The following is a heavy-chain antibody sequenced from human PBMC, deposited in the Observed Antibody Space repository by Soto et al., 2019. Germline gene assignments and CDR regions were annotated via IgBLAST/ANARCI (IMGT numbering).Heavy chain of an antibody. J-gene: IGHJ6*02. Sequence: ASVKVSCKASGYTFTSYGISWVRQAPGQGLEWMGWISAYNGNTNYAQKLQGRVTMTTDTSTSTAYMEPRSLRSDDTAVYYCARNPTVLYYYYYYGMDVWGQGTTVTVSS. CDR2: ISAYNGNT. V-gene: IGHV1-18*04. CDR1: GYTFTSYG. D-gene: IGHD4-4*01. CDR3: ARNPTVLYYYYYYGMDV.